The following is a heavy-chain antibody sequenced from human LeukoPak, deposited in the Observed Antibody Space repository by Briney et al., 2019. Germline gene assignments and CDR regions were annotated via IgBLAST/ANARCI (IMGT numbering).Heavy chain of an antibody. Sequence: SVKVSCKASGGTFSSYAISWVRQAPGQGLEWMGGIIPIFGTANYAQKFQGRVTITTDESTSTAYMELSSLRSEDTAVYYCAREFGGAVAGPTFDYWGQGTLVTVSS. D-gene: IGHD6-19*01. CDR1: GGTFSSYA. CDR2: IIPIFGTA. J-gene: IGHJ4*02. CDR3: AREFGGAVAGPTFDY. V-gene: IGHV1-69*05.